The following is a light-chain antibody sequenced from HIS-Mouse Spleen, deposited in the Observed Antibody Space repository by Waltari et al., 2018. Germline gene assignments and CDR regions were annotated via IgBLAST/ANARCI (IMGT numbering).Light chain of an antibody. Sequence: SYELTQPPSVSVSPGQTARITCSGDALPKKYAYWYQQKSGQAPVLGIYEDRKRPAGIPERFSGSSSGKMATLTISGAQVEDEADYYCYSTDSSGNHSVFGGGTKLTVL. V-gene: IGLV3-10*01. CDR2: EDR. CDR3: YSTDSSGNHSV. CDR1: ALPKKY. J-gene: IGLJ2*01.